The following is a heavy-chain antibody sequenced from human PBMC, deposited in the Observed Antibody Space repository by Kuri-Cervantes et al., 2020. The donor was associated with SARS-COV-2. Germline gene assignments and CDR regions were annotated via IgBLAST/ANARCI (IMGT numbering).Heavy chain of an antibody. Sequence: ASVKVSCKVSGYTLTELSMHWVRQAPGKGLEWMGGFDPEDGETIYAQKFQGRVTMTEDTSTDTAYMELSSLRSEDTAVYYCATEPPRRAAAGTGWFWFDPWGQGTLVTVSS. CDR1: GYTLTELS. CDR2: FDPEDGET. J-gene: IGHJ5*02. CDR3: ATEPPRRAAAGTGWFWFDP. D-gene: IGHD6-13*01. V-gene: IGHV1-24*01.